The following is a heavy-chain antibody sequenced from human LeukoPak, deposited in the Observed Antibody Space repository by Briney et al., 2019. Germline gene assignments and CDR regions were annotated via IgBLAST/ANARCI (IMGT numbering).Heavy chain of an antibody. J-gene: IGHJ3*02. CDR3: AKGIQLWFGIAGLAFDI. CDR1: GFTFSSYS. V-gene: IGHV3-23*01. D-gene: IGHD5-18*01. Sequence: GGSLRLSCAASGFTFSSYSMNWVRQAPGKGLEWVSATSGSGGSTYYADSVKGRFTISRDNSKNTLYLQMNSLRAEDTAVYYCAKGIQLWFGIAGLAFDIWGQGTMVTVSS. CDR2: TSGSGGST.